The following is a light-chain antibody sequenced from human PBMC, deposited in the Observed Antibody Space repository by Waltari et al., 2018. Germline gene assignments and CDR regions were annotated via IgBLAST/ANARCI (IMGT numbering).Light chain of an antibody. CDR3: QHYVRLPVT. J-gene: IGKJ1*01. CDR2: DAS. Sequence: EIVLTQSPGPLSLSPGERDTPSCRASQSVGRCLAWYQQKPGQAPRLLIYDASTRATGIPDRFSGSGSGTDFSLSISRLAPDDLAVYYCQHYVRLPVTFGQGTKVEFK. CDR1: QSVGRC. V-gene: IGKV3-20*01.